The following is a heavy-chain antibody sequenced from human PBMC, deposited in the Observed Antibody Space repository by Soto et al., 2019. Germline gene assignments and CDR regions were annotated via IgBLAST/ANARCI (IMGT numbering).Heavy chain of an antibody. CDR2: IIPIFGTA. D-gene: IGHD3-22*01. CDR3: ARDYYDSSVYYYRWFDP. J-gene: IGHJ5*02. Sequence: SVKVSCKASGDTFSSYAISWVRQAPGQGLEWMGGIIPIFGTANYAQKFQGRVTMTADESTSTAYMELSSLRSEDTAVYYCARDYYDSSVYYYRWFDPWGQGTLVTVSS. V-gene: IGHV1-69*13. CDR1: GDTFSSYA.